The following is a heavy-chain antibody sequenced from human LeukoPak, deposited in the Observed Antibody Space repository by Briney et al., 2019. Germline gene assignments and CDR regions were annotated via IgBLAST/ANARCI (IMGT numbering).Heavy chain of an antibody. CDR1: GGSTSSYY. CDR3: AGRLWRRDGYNLSAFDI. D-gene: IGHD5-24*01. J-gene: IGHJ3*02. CDR2: IYYSGST. V-gene: IGHV4-59*01. Sequence: SETLSLTCTVSGGSTSSYYWNWIRQPPGKGLEWIGYIYYSGSTNYNPSLKSRVTISVDTSKNQFSLKLSSVTAADTAVYYCAGRLWRRDGYNLSAFDIWGQGTMVTVSS.